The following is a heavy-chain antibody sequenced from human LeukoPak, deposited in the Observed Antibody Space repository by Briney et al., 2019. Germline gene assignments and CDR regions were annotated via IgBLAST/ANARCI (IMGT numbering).Heavy chain of an antibody. CDR2: IKLDGSEK. V-gene: IGHV3-7*01. CDR3: ARVNSYSYYFDY. J-gene: IGHJ4*02. CDR1: GFTFSSYW. Sequence: WGSLRLSCAASGFTFSSYWMTWVRQAPGKGLEWVANIKLDGSEKYYVDSVKGRFTISRDNAKNSLSLQMNSLRAEDTAVYYCARVNSYSYYFDYWGQGPLVTVSS. D-gene: IGHD2/OR15-2a*01.